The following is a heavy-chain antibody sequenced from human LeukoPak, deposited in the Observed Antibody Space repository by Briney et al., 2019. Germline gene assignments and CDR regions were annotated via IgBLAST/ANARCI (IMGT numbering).Heavy chain of an antibody. D-gene: IGHD4-17*01. V-gene: IGHV3-30*04. CDR3: AREKDYGDYSPDYYYGMDV. Sequence: AGRSLRLSCAASGFTFSSYAMHWLRQAPGKGLEWVAVISYDGSNKYYADSVKGRFTISRDNSKNTLYLQMNSLRAEDTAVYYCAREKDYGDYSPDYYYGMDVWGQGTTVTVSS. CDR1: GFTFSSYA. CDR2: ISYDGSNK. J-gene: IGHJ6*02.